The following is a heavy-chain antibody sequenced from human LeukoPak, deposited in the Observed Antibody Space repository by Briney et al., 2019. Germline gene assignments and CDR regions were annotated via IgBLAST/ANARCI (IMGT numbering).Heavy chain of an antibody. CDR2: INAGNGNT. CDR1: GYTFTSYA. D-gene: IGHD1-26*01. V-gene: IGHV1-3*01. Sequence: VASVKVSCKASGYTFTSYAMHWVRQAPGQRLEWMGWINAGNGNTKYSQKFQGRVTITRDTSASTAYMELSSLRPEDTAMYYCARDMGSGSLHYWGQGTLVTVSS. J-gene: IGHJ4*02. CDR3: ARDMGSGSLHY.